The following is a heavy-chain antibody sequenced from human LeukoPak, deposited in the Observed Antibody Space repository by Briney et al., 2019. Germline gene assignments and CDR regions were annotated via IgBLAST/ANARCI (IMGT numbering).Heavy chain of an antibody. Sequence: SQTLSLTCAISGDIVSSNSAAWHWIRQSPSRGLEWLGRTYYRSKWYNDYAVSVKSRITINPGTSKNQFSLQLNSVTPEDTAVYYCARFGMSSSWYGDSDYFDYWGQGTLVTVSS. D-gene: IGHD6-13*01. CDR2: TYYRSKWYN. V-gene: IGHV6-1*01. J-gene: IGHJ4*02. CDR1: GDIVSSNSAA. CDR3: ARFGMSSSWYGDSDYFDY.